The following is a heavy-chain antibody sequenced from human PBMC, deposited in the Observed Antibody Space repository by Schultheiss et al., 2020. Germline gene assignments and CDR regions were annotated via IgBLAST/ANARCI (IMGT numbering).Heavy chain of an antibody. Sequence: SETLSLTCAVSGGSISSTNWWSWVRQPPGKGLEWIGEINHSGSTNYNPSLKSRVTISVDTSKNQFSLKLSSVTAADTAVYYCARGLGVVVPAARRSWFDPWGQGTLVTVSS. J-gene: IGHJ5*02. CDR2: INHSGST. CDR3: ARGLGVVVPAARRSWFDP. CDR1: GGSISSTNW. D-gene: IGHD2-2*01. V-gene: IGHV4-4*02.